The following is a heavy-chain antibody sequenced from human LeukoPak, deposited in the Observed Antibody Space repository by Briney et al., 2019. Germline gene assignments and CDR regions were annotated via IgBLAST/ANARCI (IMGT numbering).Heavy chain of an antibody. D-gene: IGHD4-23*01. J-gene: IGHJ4*02. CDR2: ISTYNGNT. CDR1: GYTFFTYG. CDR3: ARQYGDNSGSLDH. V-gene: IGHV1-18*01. Sequence: ASVTVSCKASGYTFFTYGVTWVRQAPGQGLEWMGWISTYNGNTIAQKFQGRVTLTTDTSTSTAYMELRSLRSDDTAVYYCARQYGDNSGSLDHWGQGTLVTVSS.